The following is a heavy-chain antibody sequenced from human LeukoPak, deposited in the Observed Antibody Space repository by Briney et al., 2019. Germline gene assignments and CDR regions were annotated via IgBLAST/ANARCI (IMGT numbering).Heavy chain of an antibody. J-gene: IGHJ4*02. CDR2: GIPNFRRT. D-gene: IGHD1-26*01. CDR3: ACAKDVGDYIFDS. Sequence: SVNVSCKASGGTFFSYAISWVRQAPGQGLQYLGGGIPNFRRTKYAQKFEGRVTITTDETIASMELRSLTSEDTAVYYCACAKDVGDYIFDSWGQGALVTVSS. CDR1: GGTFFSYA. V-gene: IGHV1-69*05.